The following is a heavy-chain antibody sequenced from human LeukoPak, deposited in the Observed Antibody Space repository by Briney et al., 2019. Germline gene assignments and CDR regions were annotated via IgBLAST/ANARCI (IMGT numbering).Heavy chain of an antibody. CDR3: AKAYSSSWADFDY. CDR2: ITGSGGYT. V-gene: IGHV3-23*01. D-gene: IGHD6-13*01. J-gene: IGHJ4*02. CDR1: GFIISSYA. Sequence: GGSLRLSCAASGFIISSYAMSWVRQAPGKGLEWVSTITGSGGYTYYADSVKGRFTISRDNSKNTLYLQMNSLRAEDTALYYCAKAYSSSWADFDYWGQGTLVTVSS.